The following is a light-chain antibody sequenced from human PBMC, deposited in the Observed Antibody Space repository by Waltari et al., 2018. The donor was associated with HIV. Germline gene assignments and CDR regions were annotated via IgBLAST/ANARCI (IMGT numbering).Light chain of an antibody. CDR2: SNN. CDR3: AAWDDSLNGWV. J-gene: IGLJ3*02. CDR1: SSNIGSNT. Sequence: QSVLTQPPSASGTPGQRVPISCSGSSSNIGSNTVNGYQQLPGTAPKLLIYSNNQGPSGVPDRFSGSKSGTSASLAISGLQSEDEADYYCAAWDDSLNGWVFGGGTKLTVL. V-gene: IGLV1-44*01.